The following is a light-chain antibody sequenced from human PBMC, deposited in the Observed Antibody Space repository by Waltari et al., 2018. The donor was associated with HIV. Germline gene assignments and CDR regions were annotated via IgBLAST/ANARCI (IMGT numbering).Light chain of an antibody. Sequence: QYVLTQPPSASGTPGQGVTISCSGGSSNAGSYTVNWYRHLPVTAPKLLIDRYDHRPTGVPDRFSASKSGTSASLAISGLQSEDEADFYCAAWDDRLKHYVFGTGTRVTVL. J-gene: IGLJ1*01. V-gene: IGLV1-44*01. CDR1: SSNAGSYT. CDR2: RYD. CDR3: AAWDDRLKHYV.